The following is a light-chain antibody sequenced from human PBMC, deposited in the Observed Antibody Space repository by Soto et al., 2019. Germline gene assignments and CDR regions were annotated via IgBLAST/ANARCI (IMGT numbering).Light chain of an antibody. J-gene: IGLJ3*02. CDR1: SSDVGGYNY. CDR3: RTYAASNNFYFV. V-gene: IGLV2-8*01. Sequence: QSALTQPPSASGSPGQSVTISCTGTSSDVGGYNYVSWYQQYPGRAPKLMIYEDTKRPSGVPARFSGSTSGNTASLTASGLQAEDEADYYCRTYAASNNFYFVFGGGTKLTVL. CDR2: EDT.